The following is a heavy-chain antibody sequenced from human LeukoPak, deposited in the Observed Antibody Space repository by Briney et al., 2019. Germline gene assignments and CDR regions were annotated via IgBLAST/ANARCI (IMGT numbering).Heavy chain of an antibody. CDR2: ISAYNGKT. CDR3: ARDTPDYYGSGSFEGKVDY. J-gene: IGHJ4*02. V-gene: IGHV1-18*04. CDR1: GYTFTGYY. D-gene: IGHD3-10*01. Sequence: ASVKVSCKASGYTFTGYYMHWVRQAPGQGLEWMGWISAYNGKTNYAQRLQGRVIMTTDTPTTTAYMELRSLRSDDTAVYYCARDTPDYYGSGSFEGKVDYWGQGTLVTVSS.